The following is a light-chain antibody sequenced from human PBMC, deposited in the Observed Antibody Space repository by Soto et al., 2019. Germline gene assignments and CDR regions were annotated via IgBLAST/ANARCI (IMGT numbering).Light chain of an antibody. V-gene: IGLV2-14*01. CDR3: SSHTGSNTWV. CDR2: EVT. CDR1: SSDVGGYNY. Sequence: QSALTQPASVSGSPGQSITISCTGTSSDVGGYNYVSWYQQHPGKAPKLMIYEVTNRPSGVSNRFSGSKSGNTASLTISGLQAEDEADYYCSSHTGSNTWVFGGGTKLTVL. J-gene: IGLJ3*02.